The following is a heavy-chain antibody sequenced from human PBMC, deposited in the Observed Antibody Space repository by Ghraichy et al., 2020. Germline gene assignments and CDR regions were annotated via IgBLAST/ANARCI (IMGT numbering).Heavy chain of an antibody. CDR1: GFTFNTYG. CDR2: INSGSVHI. D-gene: IGHD3-10*01. J-gene: IGHJ4*02. CDR3: ARDYGSGSHFDY. Sequence: GGSLRLSCAASGFTFNTYGMNWVRQAPGKGLEWVSFINSGSVHINYADSVKGRFTVSRDNAKNSLFLHMNSLRVEDSAVYYCARDYGSGSHFDYWGQGALVTVSS. V-gene: IGHV3-21*01.